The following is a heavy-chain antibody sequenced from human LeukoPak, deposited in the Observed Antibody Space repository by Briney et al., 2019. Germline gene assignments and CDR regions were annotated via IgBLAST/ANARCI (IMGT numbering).Heavy chain of an antibody. V-gene: IGHV3-21*01. D-gene: IGHD6-13*01. J-gene: IGHJ5*02. CDR1: GFTFSSYS. Sequence: GGSLRLSCAASGFTFSSYSMNWVRQAPGKGLEWVSSISSSSSYIYYADSVKGRFTISRDNAKNSLYLQMNSLRAEDTAVYYCARDLSSSWYMENWFDPWGQGTLVTVS. CDR3: ARDLSSSWYMENWFDP. CDR2: ISSSSSYI.